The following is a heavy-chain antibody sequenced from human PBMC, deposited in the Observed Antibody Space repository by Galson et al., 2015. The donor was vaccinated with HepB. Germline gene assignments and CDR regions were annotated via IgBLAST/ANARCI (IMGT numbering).Heavy chain of an antibody. CDR2: ISGSGGST. Sequence: SLRLSCAASGFTFSSYAMSWVRQAPGKRLEWVSAISGSGGSTYYADSVKGRFTISRDNSKNTLYLQMNSLRAEDTAVYYCAKDPGLDTAMGWGLNWFDPWGQGTLVTVSS. CDR3: AKDPGLDTAMGWGLNWFDP. J-gene: IGHJ5*02. CDR1: GFTFSSYA. V-gene: IGHV3-23*01. D-gene: IGHD5-18*01.